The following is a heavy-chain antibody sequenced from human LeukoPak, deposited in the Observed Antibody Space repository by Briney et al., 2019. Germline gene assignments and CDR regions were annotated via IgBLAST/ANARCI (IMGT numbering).Heavy chain of an antibody. CDR3: ARDTAPFRWNYGMDV. CDR1: GYTLTDYY. V-gene: IGHV1-2*06. CDR2: INPNSGGT. Sequence: ASAKVSCKASGYTLTDYYMHWVRQAPGQGLEWMGRINPNSGGTNYAQKFQGRVTMTRDTSISTAYMEVTRLRFDDTAEYYCARDTAPFRWNYGMDVWGQGTTVTVSS. D-gene: IGHD5-18*01. J-gene: IGHJ6*02.